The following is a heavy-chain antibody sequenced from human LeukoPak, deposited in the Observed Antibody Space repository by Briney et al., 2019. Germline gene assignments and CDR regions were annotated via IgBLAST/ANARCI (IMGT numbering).Heavy chain of an antibody. CDR2: ISWNSGSI. Sequence: GGSLRLSCAASGFTFDDYAMHWVRQAPGKGLEWVSGISWNSGSIGYADSVKGRFTISRDNAKNSLYLQMNSLRAEDTALYYCAKDGYDYVWGSPSFDYWGQGTLVTVSS. J-gene: IGHJ4*02. CDR1: GFTFDDYA. V-gene: IGHV3-9*01. CDR3: AKDGYDYVWGSPSFDY. D-gene: IGHD3-16*01.